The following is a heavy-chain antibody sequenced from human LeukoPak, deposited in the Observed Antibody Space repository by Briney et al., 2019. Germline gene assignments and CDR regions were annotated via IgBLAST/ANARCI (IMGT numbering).Heavy chain of an antibody. J-gene: IGHJ1*01. CDR1: GGTFSSYA. V-gene: IGHV1-2*06. CDR2: INPNSGGT. CDR3: ASVAAAGPTGH. Sequence: RASVKVSCKASGGTFSSYAISLVRQAPGQGLEWMGRINPNSGGTNYAQKFQGRVTMTRDTSISTAYMELSRLSSDDTAVYYCASVAAAGPTGHWGEGTLVTVSS. D-gene: IGHD6-13*01.